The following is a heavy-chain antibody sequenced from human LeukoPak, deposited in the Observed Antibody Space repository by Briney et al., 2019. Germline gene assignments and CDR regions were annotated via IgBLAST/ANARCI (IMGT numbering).Heavy chain of an antibody. CDR3: ARETIAVVPAALY. J-gene: IGHJ4*01. CDR2: INSDGATT. D-gene: IGHD2-2*01. V-gene: IGHV3-74*01. Sequence: GGSLRLSCAASGFPFSAYWMHWVRQVPGKGLVWVSRINSDGATTNYADSVKGRFTISRDNAKNTLYLQMNSLRAEDTAVYYCARETIAVVPAALYCGHGTMVTVSS. CDR1: GFPFSAYW.